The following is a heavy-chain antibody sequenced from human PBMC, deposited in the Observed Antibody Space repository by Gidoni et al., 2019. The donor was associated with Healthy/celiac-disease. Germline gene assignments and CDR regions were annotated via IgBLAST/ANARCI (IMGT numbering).Heavy chain of an antibody. CDR1: GFTFSDHY. V-gene: IGHV3-11*01. CDR3: ARGRDSASRYYYGMDV. D-gene: IGHD2-2*01. J-gene: IGHJ6*02. Sequence: QVQLVESGGGLVKPGGSLILSCAASGFTFSDHYMSWIRQAPGKGLEWVSYISSSGSTIYYADSVKGRFTISRDNAKNSLYLQMNSLRAEDTAVYYCARGRDSASRYYYGMDVWGQGTTVTVSS. CDR2: ISSSGSTI.